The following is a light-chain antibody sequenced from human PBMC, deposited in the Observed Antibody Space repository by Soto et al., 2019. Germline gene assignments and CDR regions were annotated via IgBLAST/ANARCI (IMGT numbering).Light chain of an antibody. Sequence: AIHFTQSPSSLSASVGDRFTITFRASQGIRNDLGWYQQKPGKAPKLLIYDASSLESGVPSRFSGSGSGTEFTLTISSLQPDDFATYYCQQYNSYSWTFGQGTKVDNK. V-gene: IGKV1-13*02. CDR2: DAS. CDR3: QQYNSYSWT. CDR1: QGIRND. J-gene: IGKJ1*01.